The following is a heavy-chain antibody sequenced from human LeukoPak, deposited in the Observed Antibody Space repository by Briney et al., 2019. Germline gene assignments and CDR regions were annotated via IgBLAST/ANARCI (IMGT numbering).Heavy chain of an antibody. V-gene: IGHV4-38-2*01. J-gene: IGHJ4*02. CDR2: IYRSGST. D-gene: IGHD4-17*01. CDR3: ARYFVTTRYFDY. CDR1: GYSISSGSY. Sequence: SETLSLTCAVSGYSISSGSYWGWIRQPPGKGLEWIGSIYRSGSTYYNPSLKSRVTISVDTSKNQFSLKLSSVTAADTAVYYCARYFVTTRYFDYWGQGTLVTVSS.